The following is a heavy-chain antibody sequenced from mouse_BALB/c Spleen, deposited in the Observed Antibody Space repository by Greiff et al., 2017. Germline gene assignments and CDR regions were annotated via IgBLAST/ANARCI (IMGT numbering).Heavy chain of an antibody. V-gene: IGHV14-3*02. J-gene: IGHJ4*01. D-gene: IGHD2-1*01. CDR3: ARDGNYEGDAMDY. CDR2: IDPANGNT. Sequence: EVQLQQSGAELVKPGASVKLSCTASGFNIKDTYMHWVKQRPEQGLEWIGRIDPANGNTKYDPKFQGKATITADTSSNTAYLQLSSLTSEDTAVYYCARDGNYEGDAMDYWGQGTSVTVSS. CDR1: GFNIKDTY.